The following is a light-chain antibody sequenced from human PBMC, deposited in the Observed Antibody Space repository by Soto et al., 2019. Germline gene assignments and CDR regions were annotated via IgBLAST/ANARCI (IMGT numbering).Light chain of an antibody. CDR1: SSDVGGYNY. CDR3: SSFTSINTWV. V-gene: IGLV2-14*01. Sequence: QSVLTQPASVSGSPGQSITISCTGTSSDVGGYNYVSWYQQHPGKAPNLMIYEVSNRPSGVSNRFSGSKSGNTASLTISGLQAEDEADYYCSSFTSINTWVFGGGTKLTVL. J-gene: IGLJ3*02. CDR2: EVS.